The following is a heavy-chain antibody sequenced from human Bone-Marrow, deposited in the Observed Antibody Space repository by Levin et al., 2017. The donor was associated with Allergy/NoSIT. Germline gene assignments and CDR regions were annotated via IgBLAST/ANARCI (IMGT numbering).Heavy chain of an antibody. CDR2: IKSQTDGGTT. D-gene: IGHD2-21*01. CDR1: GFSFTDAW. Sequence: GGSLRLSCAASGFSFTDAWMSWVRQAPGKGLEWVGRIKSQTDGGTTEYAAPVKDRFTDSRDDSKNVLYLQMTSLKREDTAVYYCTRDESCSGGVCYSYNWFDPWGQGTRVTVSS. V-gene: IGHV3-15*01. CDR3: TRDESCSGGVCYSYNWFDP. J-gene: IGHJ5*02.